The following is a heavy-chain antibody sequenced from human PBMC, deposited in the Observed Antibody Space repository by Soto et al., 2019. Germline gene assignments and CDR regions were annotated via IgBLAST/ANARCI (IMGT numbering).Heavy chain of an antibody. J-gene: IGHJ6*02. CDR1: GFIFNKSP. D-gene: IGHD2-2*01. V-gene: IGHV3-21*01. CDR3: ARQKCTSTSCNHGMDV. Sequence: GGSLRLSCAASGFIFNKSPMTWVRRAPGKGLQWVSYITSTSSYTYYADSVKGRFTISRDNAKNSLYLQLSSLRAEDTAVYYCARQKCTSTSCNHGMDVWGQGTTVTVS. CDR2: ITSTSSYT.